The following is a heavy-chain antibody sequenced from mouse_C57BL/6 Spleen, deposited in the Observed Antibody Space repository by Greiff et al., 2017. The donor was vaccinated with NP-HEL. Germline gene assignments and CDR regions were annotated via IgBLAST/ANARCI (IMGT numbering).Heavy chain of an antibody. D-gene: IGHD2-10*02. CDR3: ARRGYGNFYFDY. CDR1: GFTFSSYT. CDR2: ISGGGGNT. Sequence: EVQRVESGGGLVKPGGSLKLSCAASGFTFSSYTMSWVRQTPEKRLEWVATISGGGGNTYYPDSVKGRFTISRDNAKNTLYLQMSSLRSEDTALYYCARRGYGNFYFDYWGQGTTLTVSS. V-gene: IGHV5-9*01. J-gene: IGHJ2*01.